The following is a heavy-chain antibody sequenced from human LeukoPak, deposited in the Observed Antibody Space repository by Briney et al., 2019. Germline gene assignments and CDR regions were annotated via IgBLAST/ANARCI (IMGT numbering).Heavy chain of an antibody. J-gene: IGHJ1*01. CDR2: IKSKTDGGTT. CDR3: TTDPSSSWYGEYFQH. CDR1: GFTFSSYA. V-gene: IGHV3-15*01. Sequence: PGRSLRLSCAASGFTFSSYAMHWVRQAPGKGLEWVGRIKSKTDGGTTDYAAPVKGRFTISRDDSKNTLYLQMNSLKTEDTAVYYCTTDPSSSWYGEYFQHWGQGTLVTVSS. D-gene: IGHD6-13*01.